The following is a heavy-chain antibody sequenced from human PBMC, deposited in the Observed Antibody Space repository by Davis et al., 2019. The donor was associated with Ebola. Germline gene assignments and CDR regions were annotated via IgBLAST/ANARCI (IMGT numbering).Heavy chain of an antibody. CDR2: IHHGGSA. Sequence: ETLSLTCTVSGVSITTHFWSWIRPSPGKGLDWVGYIHHGGSANSNPSLKSRATFSIDTSKSQVSLKLTSVTAADTAVYYCARDTRPCGGDCYDDTFDMWGQGTMVIVSS. J-gene: IGHJ3*02. V-gene: IGHV4-59*11. CDR1: GVSITTHF. D-gene: IGHD2-21*01. CDR3: ARDTRPCGGDCYDDTFDM.